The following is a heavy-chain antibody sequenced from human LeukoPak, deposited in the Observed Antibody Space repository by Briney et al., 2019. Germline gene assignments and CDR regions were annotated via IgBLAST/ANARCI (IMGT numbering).Heavy chain of an antibody. Sequence: GGSLRLSCAASGFTFSSYWMSWVRQAPGKGLEWVSSISGSGRNTYYADSVKGRFTISRDNSKNTVYLQLNSLRVDDTAVFYCAQSSGYNYAVSWGQGTLVAVSS. CDR3: AQSSGYNYAVS. CDR2: ISGSGRNT. V-gene: IGHV3-23*01. D-gene: IGHD5-18*01. J-gene: IGHJ5*02. CDR1: GFTFSSYW.